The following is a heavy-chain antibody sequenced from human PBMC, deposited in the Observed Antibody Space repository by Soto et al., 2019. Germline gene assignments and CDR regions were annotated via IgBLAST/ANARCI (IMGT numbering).Heavy chain of an antibody. D-gene: IGHD4-17*01. Sequence: GASVKVSCKVSGYTLTELSMHWVRQAPGEGLEWMGGFDPEDGETIYAQKFQGRVTMTEDTSTDTAYMELSSLRSEDTAVYYCATIVSDYGDYLPQDYWGQGTLVTVSS. V-gene: IGHV1-24*01. J-gene: IGHJ4*02. CDR3: ATIVSDYGDYLPQDY. CDR2: FDPEDGET. CDR1: GYTLTELS.